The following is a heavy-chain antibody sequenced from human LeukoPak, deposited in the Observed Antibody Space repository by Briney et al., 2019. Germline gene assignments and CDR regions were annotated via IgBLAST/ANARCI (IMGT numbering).Heavy chain of an antibody. D-gene: IGHD2-15*01. V-gene: IGHV3-7*01. CDR1: GFTFSSYW. CDR3: AREGDYYCSGGSCYDY. CDR2: IKEDGSEK. J-gene: IGHJ4*02. Sequence: GGSLRLSCAASGFTFSSYWMSWVRRAPGKGLEWVANIKEDGSEKYYVDSVKGRFTISRDNAKNSVYLQMNSLRAEDTAVYYCAREGDYYCSGGSCYDYWGQGTLVTVSS.